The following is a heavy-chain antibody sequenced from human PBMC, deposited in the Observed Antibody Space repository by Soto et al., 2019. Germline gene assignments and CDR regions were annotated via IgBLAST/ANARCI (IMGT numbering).Heavy chain of an antibody. CDR2: IWYDGSNK. Sequence: QVQLVESGGGVVQPGRSLRLSCAASRFTFSNYGMHWVRQAPGKGLEWVAVIWYDGSNKYYADSVKGRFTISRDNYKNTLYLQMNSLRAEDTAVYYCARDDIPGRAVAIYGMDVWGQGTTVTVSS. CDR1: RFTFSNYG. J-gene: IGHJ6*02. CDR3: ARDDIPGRAVAIYGMDV. V-gene: IGHV3-33*01. D-gene: IGHD6-19*01.